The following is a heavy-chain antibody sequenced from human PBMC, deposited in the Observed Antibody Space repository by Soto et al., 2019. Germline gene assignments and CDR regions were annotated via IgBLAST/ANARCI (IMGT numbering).Heavy chain of an antibody. J-gene: IGHJ5*01. V-gene: IGHV3-11*01. CDR1: GFNVSDSY. D-gene: IGHD6-19*01. CDR3: ARATYSGLGLDS. Sequence: TGGSLRLSGLASGFNVSDSYITWIRQAPWKGLEWISYTSGGGGTTYYADSVKGRFTMSRDNAKNSLFLQLNSLKRDDTAVYYCARATYSGLGLDSWGQGTLVTVSS. CDR2: TSGGGGTT.